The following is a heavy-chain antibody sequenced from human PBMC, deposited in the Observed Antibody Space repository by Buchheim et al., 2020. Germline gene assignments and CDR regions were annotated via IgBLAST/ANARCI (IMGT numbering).Heavy chain of an antibody. Sequence: EVQLVESGGGLVNPGGPLRLSCAVSGFTFSSAWMSWVRQSPGKGLEWVGLIKSKTDGGTTDYAAPVKGRFTISRDDSENTLYLQMSNLKTEDTAVYYCATAPGFYDSAPFDFWGQGT. D-gene: IGHD3-22*01. CDR2: IKSKTDGGTT. J-gene: IGHJ4*02. CDR3: ATAPGFYDSAPFDF. V-gene: IGHV3-15*01. CDR1: GFTFSSAW.